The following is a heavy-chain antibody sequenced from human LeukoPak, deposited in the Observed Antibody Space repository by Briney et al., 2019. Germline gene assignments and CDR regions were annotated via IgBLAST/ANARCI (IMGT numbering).Heavy chain of an antibody. J-gene: IGHJ4*02. Sequence: ASVKVSCKISGYVLSILSIHWVRQAPGEGLQWVGGIDPQDGQTIYAQPFHGRATISEDTFSDTAYLELNSLRSEDTALYYCATHLDRSYYYFDFWGQGTLVIVSS. CDR3: ATHLDRSYYYFDF. D-gene: IGHD3-10*01. CDR2: IDPQDGQT. CDR1: GYVLSILS. V-gene: IGHV1-24*01.